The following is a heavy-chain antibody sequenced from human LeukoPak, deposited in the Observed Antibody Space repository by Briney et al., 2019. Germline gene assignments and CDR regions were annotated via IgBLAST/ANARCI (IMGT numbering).Heavy chain of an antibody. D-gene: IGHD2-21*02. Sequence: ASVKASCKASGYTFTGYYVHWVRQAPGQGLEWMGRINPNSGDTNYAQKFQGRVTMTRDTSISTAYMELSRLRSDDTAVYYCAGDYCGGDCFPDYWGQGTLVTVSS. CDR2: INPNSGDT. V-gene: IGHV1-2*06. CDR3: AGDYCGGDCFPDY. CDR1: GYTFTGYY. J-gene: IGHJ4*02.